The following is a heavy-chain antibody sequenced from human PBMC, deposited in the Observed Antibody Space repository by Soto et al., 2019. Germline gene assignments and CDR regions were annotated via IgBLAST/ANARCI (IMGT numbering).Heavy chain of an antibody. CDR1: GGSISPYY. J-gene: IGHJ4*02. CDR2: IFYSGTA. CDR3: ARQPVNIGYGYYFEV. Sequence: QVQLQESGPRLVKPSETLSLTCTVSGGSISPYYWSWIRKSPGKGLEWLGYIFYSGTADYNPSLKSRLTLSEDTSKNQFSLELTSVTAADTAVYYCARQPVNIGYGYYFEVWGQGTLVTFSS. D-gene: IGHD5-12*01. V-gene: IGHV4-59*01.